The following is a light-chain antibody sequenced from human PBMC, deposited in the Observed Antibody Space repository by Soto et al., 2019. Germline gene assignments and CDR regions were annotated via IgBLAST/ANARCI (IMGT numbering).Light chain of an antibody. Sequence: QSALTQSRSVSGSPGQSVTISCTGTSSDVGGYNFVSWYQQYPGKAPKLIIFDVTKRPSGVPDRFSGSKSGNTASLTISGLQTDDEADYYCCSYAGSYTHVFGTGTKVNVL. CDR3: CSYAGSYTHV. J-gene: IGLJ1*01. CDR2: DVT. CDR1: SSDVGGYNF. V-gene: IGLV2-11*01.